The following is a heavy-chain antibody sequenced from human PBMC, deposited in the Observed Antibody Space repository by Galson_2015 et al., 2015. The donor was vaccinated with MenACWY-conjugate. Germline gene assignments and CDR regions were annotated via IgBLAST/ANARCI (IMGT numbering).Heavy chain of an antibody. Sequence: LSLTCAVSGGSIRCSNWWSWVRPPPGKGLEWIGEIYHSGSTNYNPSLKSRVSISVDKYKNQFSLKLSSVTAADTAVYYCARRGPGSDFWSGYYSLDYWGQGTLVTVSS. V-gene: IGHV4-4*02. D-gene: IGHD3-3*01. CDR1: GGSIRCSNW. J-gene: IGHJ4*02. CDR2: IYHSGST. CDR3: ARRGPGSDFWSGYYSLDY.